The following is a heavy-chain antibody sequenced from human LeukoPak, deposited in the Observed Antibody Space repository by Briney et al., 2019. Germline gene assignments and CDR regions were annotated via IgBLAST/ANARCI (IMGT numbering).Heavy chain of an antibody. CDR2: IYYSGST. V-gene: IGHV4-59*08. D-gene: IGHD3-3*01. J-gene: IGHJ3*02. Sequence: PSETLSLTCTVSGGSISSYYWSWIRQPPGKGLEWIGYIYYSGSTNYNPSLKSRVTISVDTSKNQFSLKLSSVTAADTAVYYCARVMAELRFLESGGDAFDIWGQGTMVTVSS. CDR3: ARVMAELRFLESGGDAFDI. CDR1: GGSISSYY.